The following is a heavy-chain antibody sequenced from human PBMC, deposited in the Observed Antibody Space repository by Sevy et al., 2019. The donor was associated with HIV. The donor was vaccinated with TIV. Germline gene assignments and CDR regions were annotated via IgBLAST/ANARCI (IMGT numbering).Heavy chain of an antibody. J-gene: IGHJ3*02. Sequence: GGSLRLSCAVSGFTVSDLWMSWVRRAPGKGLEWVGNIKLDGTEKYYADSVNGRFTISRDNAKNSLYLQMNSLRAEDTAVYYCTRDVRALDIWGQGTMVTVSS. CDR2: IKLDGTEK. V-gene: IGHV3-7*01. CDR1: GFTVSDLW. CDR3: TRDVRALDI.